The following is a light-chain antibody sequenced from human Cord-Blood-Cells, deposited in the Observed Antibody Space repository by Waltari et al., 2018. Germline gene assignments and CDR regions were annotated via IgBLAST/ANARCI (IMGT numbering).Light chain of an antibody. CDR1: SSDVGGYHY. V-gene: IGLV2-14*01. CDR3: SSYTSSSTLV. CDR2: DVS. Sequence: QSALTQPASVSGSPGQSITISCTGTSSDVGGYHYLSWYQQHPGKAPKLMIYDVSKRPSGVSNRFSGSKSGNTASLTISGLQAEDEADYYCSSYTSSSTLVFGGGTKLTVL. J-gene: IGLJ3*02.